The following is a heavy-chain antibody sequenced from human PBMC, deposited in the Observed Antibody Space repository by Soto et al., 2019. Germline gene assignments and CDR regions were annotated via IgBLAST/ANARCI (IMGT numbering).Heavy chain of an antibody. D-gene: IGHD1-26*01. J-gene: IGHJ5*02. CDR3: ARAKGGASWFDP. Sequence: SETLSLACTVSGGSISSYYWSWIRQPPGKGLEWIGYIYYSGSTNYNPSLKSRVTISVDTSKNQFSLKLSSVTAADTAVYYCARAKGGASWFDPWGQGTLVTVSS. V-gene: IGHV4-59*01. CDR2: IYYSGST. CDR1: GGSISSYY.